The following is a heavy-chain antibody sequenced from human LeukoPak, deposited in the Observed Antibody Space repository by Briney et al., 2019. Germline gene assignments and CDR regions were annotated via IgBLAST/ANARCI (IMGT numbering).Heavy chain of an antibody. CDR1: GFTFSAYT. CDR2: ISSSSNYI. V-gene: IGHV3-21*01. CDR3: VKCDHWRVATAGLGGAFDI. J-gene: IGHJ3*02. D-gene: IGHD6-13*01. Sequence: GGSLRLSCAASGFTFSAYTMTWVRQAPGKGLEWVSSISSSSNYIYYAYSVKGRFSISRDNSNNTLYLQMSSLRAEDTAVYYCVKCDHWRVATAGLGGAFDIWGQGTRVTVSS.